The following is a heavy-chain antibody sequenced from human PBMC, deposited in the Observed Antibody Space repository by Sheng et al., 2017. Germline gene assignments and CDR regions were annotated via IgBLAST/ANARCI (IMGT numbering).Heavy chain of an antibody. J-gene: IGHJ4*02. CDR1: GGSISSYY. V-gene: IGHV4-59*12. Sequence: QVQLQESGPGLVKPSETLSLTCTVSGGSISSYYWSWIRQPPGRDWSGLGSIYYSGRHQLQPSLKSRVTISVDTSKNQFSLKLSSVTAADTAVYYCARDPDSGSYHANWGQGTLVTVSS. CDR2: IYYSGRH. CDR3: ARDPDSGSYHAN. D-gene: IGHD1-26*01.